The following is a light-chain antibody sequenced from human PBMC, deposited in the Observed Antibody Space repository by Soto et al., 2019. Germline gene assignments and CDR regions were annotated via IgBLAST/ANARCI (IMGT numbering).Light chain of an antibody. Sequence: IVMTQYPATLTVSHGQGATLSCRASQSVSSNFAGYQQTPGQAPRLLIWGASNWATGIPDRFSGSGSGTDFTLTISRLEPEDVAGYYCQQYGSSGTFGQAPWWIS. CDR2: GAS. V-gene: IGKV3-20*01. CDR3: QQYGSSGT. CDR1: QSVSSN. J-gene: IGKJ1*01.